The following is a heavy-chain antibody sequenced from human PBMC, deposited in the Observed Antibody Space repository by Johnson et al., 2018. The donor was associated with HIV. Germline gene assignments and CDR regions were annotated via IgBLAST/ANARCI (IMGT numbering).Heavy chain of an antibody. CDR2: IWYDGSNK. CDR3: AKDNNEEGDWFTSEAFDI. J-gene: IGHJ3*02. CDR1: GFTFSSYG. Sequence: QLVESGGGVVQPGRSLRLSCTASGFTFSSYGIHWVRQAPGKGLEWVAVIWYDGSNKYYADSVKGRFTISRDNSKNTLYLQMNSLRAEDTAVYYCAKDNNEEGDWFTSEAFDIWGQGTMVTVSS. V-gene: IGHV3-33*06. D-gene: IGHD3-9*01.